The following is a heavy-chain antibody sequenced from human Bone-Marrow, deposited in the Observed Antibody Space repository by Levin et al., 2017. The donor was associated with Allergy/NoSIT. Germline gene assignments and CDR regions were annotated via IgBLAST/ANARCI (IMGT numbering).Heavy chain of an antibody. CDR2: ISGSGGST. J-gene: IGHJ6*02. V-gene: IGHV3-23*01. Sequence: GGSLRLSCAASGFTFSSYAMSWVRQAPGKGLEWVSAISGSGGSTYYADSVKGRFTISRDNSKNTLYLQMNSLRAEDTAVYYCAKKANGVAARWVGGSYYGMDVWGQGTTVTVSS. D-gene: IGHD6-6*01. CDR1: GFTFSSYA. CDR3: AKKANGVAARWVGGSYYGMDV.